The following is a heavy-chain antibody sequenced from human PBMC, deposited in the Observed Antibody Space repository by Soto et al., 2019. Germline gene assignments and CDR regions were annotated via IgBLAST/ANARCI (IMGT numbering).Heavy chain of an antibody. J-gene: IGHJ6*02. V-gene: IGHV1-2*04. CDR2: INPNSGGT. Sequence: ASVKVSCKASGYTFTGYYMHWVRQAPGQGLEWMGWINPNSGGTNYAQKFQGWVTMTRDTSISTAYMELSRLRSDDTAVYHCARDQVNGIYYDSSGYYSFFYYGMDVWGQGTTVTVSS. CDR3: ARDQVNGIYYDSSGYYSFFYYGMDV. D-gene: IGHD3-22*01. CDR1: GYTFTGYY.